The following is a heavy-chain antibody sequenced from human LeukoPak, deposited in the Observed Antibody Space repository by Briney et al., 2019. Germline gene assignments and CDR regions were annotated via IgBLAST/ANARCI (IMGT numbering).Heavy chain of an antibody. D-gene: IGHD3-3*01. CDR1: AYSISSSYY. CDR2: IYYSGST. Sequence: TSETLSLTCAVSAYSISSSYYWGWIRQPPGGGLEYIGTIYYSGSTHYNPSIESRVTISIDVSKNHFSPHLSSVTAADTAVYYCARVGAGWSAAYYFDYWGQGTLVTVSS. V-gene: IGHV4-38-2*01. J-gene: IGHJ4*02. CDR3: ARVGAGWSAAYYFDY.